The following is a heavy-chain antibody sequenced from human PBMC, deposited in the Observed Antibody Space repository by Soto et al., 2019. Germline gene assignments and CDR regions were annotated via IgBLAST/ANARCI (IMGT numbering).Heavy chain of an antibody. CDR1: GFTFSTYG. Sequence: GGSLRLSCXASGFTFSTYGMHWVRQAPGKGLEWVAVISYDGNNKYYADSVKGRFTISRDNSKNTLYLQMSSLRAEDTAVYYCAKSVYNWNDGFFDYWGQGTLVTVSS. V-gene: IGHV3-30*18. CDR2: ISYDGNNK. CDR3: AKSVYNWNDGFFDY. J-gene: IGHJ4*02. D-gene: IGHD1-1*01.